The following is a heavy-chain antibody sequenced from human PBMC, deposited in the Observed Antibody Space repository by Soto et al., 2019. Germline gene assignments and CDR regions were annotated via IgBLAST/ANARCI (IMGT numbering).Heavy chain of an antibody. Sequence: SETLSLTCAVNTGSFTGHFWGWIRQPPGKGLEWIGEINPTRGTNYNPSLKSRLTISVDASKNQFSLKLNSVTAADTAVYYCAKDSGYNYGYFRWFDPWGQGTLVTVSS. CDR2: INPTRGT. D-gene: IGHD5-18*01. CDR1: TGSFTGHF. CDR3: AKDSGYNYGYFRWFDP. V-gene: IGHV4-34*01. J-gene: IGHJ5*02.